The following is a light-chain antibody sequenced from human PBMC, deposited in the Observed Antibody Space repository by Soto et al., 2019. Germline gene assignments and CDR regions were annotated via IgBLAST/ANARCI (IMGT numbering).Light chain of an antibody. CDR3: QKYNSAPWT. J-gene: IGKJ1*01. CDR1: QGISNY. Sequence: DIQMTQSPSSLSASVGDRVTITCRASQGISNYLAWYQQKPGKVLKLLIYVASTLQSGVPSRFSCSGSWTDLTLTIRSFAPEDVATYYCQKYNSAPWTFGQGTKVEIK. CDR2: VAS. V-gene: IGKV1-27*01.